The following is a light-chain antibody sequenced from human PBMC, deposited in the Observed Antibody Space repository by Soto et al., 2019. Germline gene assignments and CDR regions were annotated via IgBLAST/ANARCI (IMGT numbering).Light chain of an antibody. CDR1: SSDVGGYNY. Sequence: QCARTHPASGSGAPGQSSAISCTGTSSDVGGYNYVSWYQQHPGKAPKLMVYDVSNRPSGVSNRFSGSKSGNTASLTISGLQAEDEADYYCSSYTSSSTYVFGTGTKVTVL. CDR3: SSYTSSSTYV. CDR2: DVS. J-gene: IGLJ1*01. V-gene: IGLV2-14*01.